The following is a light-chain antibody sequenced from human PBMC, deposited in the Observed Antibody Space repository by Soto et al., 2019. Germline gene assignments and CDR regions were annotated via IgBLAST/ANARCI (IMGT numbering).Light chain of an antibody. CDR2: WAS. Sequence: DIVMTQSPDSLAVSLGERATINCKSSQSVLYSSNNKNYLAWYQQKPGQPPKLLIYWASTRESGVPDRFSGSGSGTDFSLTSSRLQAEDVAVYYCQQYYSTRLTFGQGTKVEIK. J-gene: IGKJ1*01. CDR3: QQYYSTRLT. V-gene: IGKV4-1*01. CDR1: QSVLYSSNNKNY.